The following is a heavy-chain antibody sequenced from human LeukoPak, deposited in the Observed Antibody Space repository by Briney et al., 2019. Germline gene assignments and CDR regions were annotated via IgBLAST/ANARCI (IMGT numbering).Heavy chain of an antibody. V-gene: IGHV3-30*04. CDR2: ISYDGSNK. Sequence: GGSLRLSCAASGFTFSSYAMHWVRQAPGKGLEWVAVISYDGSNKYYADSVKGRFTISRDNSKNTLYLQMNSLRAEDTAVYYCARDPRNYVQPLGFDYWGQGTLVTVSS. CDR1: GFTFSSYA. J-gene: IGHJ4*02. D-gene: IGHD4-11*01. CDR3: ARDPRNYVQPLGFDY.